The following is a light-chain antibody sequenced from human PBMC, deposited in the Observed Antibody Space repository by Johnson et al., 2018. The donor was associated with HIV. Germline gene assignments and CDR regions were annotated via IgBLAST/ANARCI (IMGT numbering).Light chain of an antibody. Sequence: QSVLTQPPSVSAAPGQKVTISCSGSSSNIGNNYVSWYQQLPGTAPKLLIYDNNKRPSGIPDRFSGSKFGTSATLAITGLQTGDEADYYCGTWDSSLGVFGTGTKVTVL. CDR2: DNN. J-gene: IGLJ1*01. CDR3: GTWDSSLGV. V-gene: IGLV1-51*01. CDR1: SSNIGNNY.